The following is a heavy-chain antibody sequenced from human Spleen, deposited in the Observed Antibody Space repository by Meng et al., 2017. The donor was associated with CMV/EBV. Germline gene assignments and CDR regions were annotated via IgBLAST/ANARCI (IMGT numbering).Heavy chain of an antibody. Sequence: SLNCTVSGVCISSSTYYWGWIRQSPGKGLEFIGSIYYSGSTYYNPSLKSRVTISVDTSKNQLSLKLSSVTDADTAVYYCVGIISLVDYWGPGILVTVSS. J-gene: IGHJ4*02. V-gene: IGHV4-39*07. CDR1: GVCISSSTYY. CDR3: VGIISLVDY. CDR2: IYYSGST. D-gene: IGHD6-6*01.